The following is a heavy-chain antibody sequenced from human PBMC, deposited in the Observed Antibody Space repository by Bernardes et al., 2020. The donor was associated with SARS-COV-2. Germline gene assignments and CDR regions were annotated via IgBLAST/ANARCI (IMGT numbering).Heavy chain of an antibody. Sequence: GGSLRLSCAASGFTFDDYAMHWVRQGPGKGLEWVSGISRNSGSIVYADSVKGRFTISRDNAKNSLYPQMNSLRTEDTALYYCAKGSGSYFGLDYWGQGTLVTVSS. D-gene: IGHD1-26*01. V-gene: IGHV3-9*01. CDR2: ISRNSGSI. CDR3: AKGSGSYFGLDY. J-gene: IGHJ4*02. CDR1: GFTFDDYA.